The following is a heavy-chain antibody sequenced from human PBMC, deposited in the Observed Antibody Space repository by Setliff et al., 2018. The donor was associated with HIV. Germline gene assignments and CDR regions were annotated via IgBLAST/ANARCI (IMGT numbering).Heavy chain of an antibody. V-gene: IGHV3-30*02. D-gene: IGHD1-26*01. CDR1: GFTFSNSG. Sequence: GGSLRLSCAASGFTFSNSGMHWVRQAPGKGLEWVTFIRHDGSNKYYADSVKGRFTISRDNAKNSLYLQMNSLRADDTAVYFCARPTNIDTLYYGSQTFYMYYYGLDVWGQGTTVTVSS. CDR2: IRHDGSNK. CDR3: ARPTNIDTLYYGSQTFYMYYYGLDV. J-gene: IGHJ6*02.